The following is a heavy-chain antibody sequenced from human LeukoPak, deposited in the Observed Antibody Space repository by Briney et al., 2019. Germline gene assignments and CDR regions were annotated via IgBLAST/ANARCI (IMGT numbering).Heavy chain of an antibody. CDR3: ATNNYYDSSGYLTN. CDR2: ISAYNGNT. Sequence: ASVKVSCKASGYTFTSYGISWVRQAPGQGLEWMGWISAYNGNTNYAQKLQGRVTMTTDTSTSTAYMELRSLRSDDTAVYYCATNNYYDSSGYLTNWGQGTLVTVSS. D-gene: IGHD3-22*01. V-gene: IGHV1-18*01. CDR1: GYTFTSYG. J-gene: IGHJ4*02.